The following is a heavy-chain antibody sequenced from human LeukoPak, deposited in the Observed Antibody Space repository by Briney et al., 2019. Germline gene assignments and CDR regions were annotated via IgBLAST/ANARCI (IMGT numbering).Heavy chain of an antibody. J-gene: IGHJ5*02. CDR1: GGSFSGYY. V-gene: IGHV4-34*01. D-gene: IGHD6-13*01. CDR2: INHSGST. CDR3: ARGSRQLGSFDP. Sequence: KSSETLSLTCAVYGGSFSGYYWSWIRQPPGKGLEWIGEINHSGSTNYNPSLKSRVTISVDTSKNQFSLKLSSVTAADTAVYYCARGSRQLGSFDPWGQGTLVTVSS.